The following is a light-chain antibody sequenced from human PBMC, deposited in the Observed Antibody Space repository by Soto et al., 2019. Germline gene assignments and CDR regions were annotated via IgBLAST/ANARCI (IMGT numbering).Light chain of an antibody. CDR1: SSDVGGQNA. CDR3: CSYAGSSTVV. V-gene: IGLV2-23*02. Sequence: QSVLTQPASVSGSPGQSITISCTGTSSDVGGQNAVSWYQQHPGKAPKFIIYDVSKRPSGVSSRFSGSKSGNTASLTISGPQAEDEADYYCCSYAGSSTVVFGGGTKLTVL. CDR2: DVS. J-gene: IGLJ2*01.